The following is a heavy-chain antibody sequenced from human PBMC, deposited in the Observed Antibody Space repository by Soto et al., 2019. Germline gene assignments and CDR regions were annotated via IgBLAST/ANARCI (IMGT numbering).Heavy chain of an antibody. V-gene: IGHV3-23*01. J-gene: IGHJ4*02. CDR2: ISGSGGST. D-gene: IGHD3-3*01. Sequence: EGQLLESGGGLVQPGGSLRLSCAASGFTFSSYAMSWVRQAPGKGLEWVSAISGSGGSTYYADSVKGRFTISRDNSKNTVCLQMNSLRAEQTAVYYCAQDLSYDFWSGYPPDYWGQGTLVTVSS. CDR1: GFTFSSYA. CDR3: AQDLSYDFWSGYPPDY.